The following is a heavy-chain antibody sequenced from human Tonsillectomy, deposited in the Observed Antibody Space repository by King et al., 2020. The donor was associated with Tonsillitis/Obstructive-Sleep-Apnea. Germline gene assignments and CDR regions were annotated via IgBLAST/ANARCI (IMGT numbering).Heavy chain of an antibody. J-gene: IGHJ4*02. CDR3: AKDGGGLGY. D-gene: IGHD3-16*01. CDR2: VIGNGDST. Sequence: VQLVESGGGLVQPGGSLRLSCAASGFTFSSYFMSWVRQAPGKGLEWVSAVIGNGDSTYYADSVKGRFTISRDNSKNTLYLQVNNLRAEATADYYCAKDGGGLGYWSQGTLVTVSS. CDR1: GFTFSSYF. V-gene: IGHV3-23*04.